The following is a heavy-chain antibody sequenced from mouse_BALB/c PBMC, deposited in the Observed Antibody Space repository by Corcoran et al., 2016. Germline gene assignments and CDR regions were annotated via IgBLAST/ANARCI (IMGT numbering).Heavy chain of an antibody. CDR2: ILHGSGST. CDR3: ARKEVRRAWFAY. V-gene: IGHV1-9*01. Sequence: QVQLQQSGAELMKPGATVKITCKATGYTISSYWREWVKQRPGHGLEWIGEILHGSGSTNYNEKFKGKATFTADTYYNTAYMQLSSLPSEDSAVYYCARKEVRRAWFAYWGQGTLVTVSA. D-gene: IGHD2-14*01. J-gene: IGHJ3*01. CDR1: GYTISSYW.